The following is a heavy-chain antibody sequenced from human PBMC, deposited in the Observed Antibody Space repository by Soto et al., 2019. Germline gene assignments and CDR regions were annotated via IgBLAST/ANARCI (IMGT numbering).Heavy chain of an antibody. V-gene: IGHV3-74*01. CDR1: GFTFNTHW. D-gene: IGHD1-26*01. Sequence: EGQLVESGGGLILPGGSLRLSCAASGFTFNTHWMHWVRQAPGKGLVWVSRINSDGSITDYADSVKGRFSISRDNPRNTLYLQMNSLSPEDTAVYYCARAMTSVGAAAKGDFWVQGTLVTVSS. CDR2: INSDGSIT. J-gene: IGHJ4*02. CDR3: ARAMTSVGAAAKGDF.